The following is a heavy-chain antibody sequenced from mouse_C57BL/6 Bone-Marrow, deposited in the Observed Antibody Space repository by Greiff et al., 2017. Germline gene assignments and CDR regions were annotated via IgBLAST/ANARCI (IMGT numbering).Heavy chain of an antibody. CDR2: IDPETGGT. J-gene: IGHJ2*01. CDR3: TIDFY. CDR1: GYTFTDYE. V-gene: IGHV1-15*01. Sequence: VKLVESGAELVRPGASVTLSCEASGYTFTDYEMHWVKQTPVHGLEWIGAIDPETGGTAYNQKFKGKAILTADKSSSTAYMELRSLTSEDSAVYYCTIDFYWGQGTTLTVSS.